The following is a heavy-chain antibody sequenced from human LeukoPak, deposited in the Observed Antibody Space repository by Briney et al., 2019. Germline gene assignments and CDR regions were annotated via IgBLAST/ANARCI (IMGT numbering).Heavy chain of an antibody. D-gene: IGHD3-10*01. J-gene: IGHJ4*02. V-gene: IGHV1-2*02. Sequence: ASVKVSCKASGYTFIGYYIHWVRQAPGQGLEWMGWINPNSGGTNYAQKFQGRVTMTRDTSISTAYMELSRLRSDDTAVYYCARAKNYYGSGGGEAFDYWGQGTLVTVSS. CDR1: GYTFIGYY. CDR3: ARAKNYYGSGGGEAFDY. CDR2: INPNSGGT.